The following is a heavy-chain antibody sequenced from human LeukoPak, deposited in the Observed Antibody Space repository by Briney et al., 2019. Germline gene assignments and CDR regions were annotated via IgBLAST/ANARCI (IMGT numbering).Heavy chain of an antibody. CDR1: GGSISSGGYY. CDR2: IYYSGST. D-gene: IGHD3-9*01. V-gene: IGHV4-31*03. J-gene: IGHJ5*02. Sequence: SQTLSLTCTVSGGSISSGGYYWSWIRQHPGKGLEWIGYIYYSGSTYYNPSLKSRVTISVDTSKNQFSLKLSSVTAADTAVYYCAVAYYDILTGPIGGWFDPLGPGNPGHRLL. CDR3: AVAYYDILTGPIGGWFDP.